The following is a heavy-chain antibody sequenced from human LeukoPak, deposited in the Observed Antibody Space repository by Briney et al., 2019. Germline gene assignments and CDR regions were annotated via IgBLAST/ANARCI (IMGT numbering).Heavy chain of an antibody. CDR1: GFTFSSYA. D-gene: IGHD3-22*01. Sequence: PGGSLRLSCAASGFTFSSYAMSWVRQAPGKGLEWVSAISGSGGSRYYADSVKGRFTISRDNSKNTLYLQMNSLRAEDTAVYYCAKGMIVVVITGALDYWGQGTLVTVSS. V-gene: IGHV3-23*01. CDR2: ISGSGGSR. CDR3: AKGMIVVVITGALDY. J-gene: IGHJ4*02.